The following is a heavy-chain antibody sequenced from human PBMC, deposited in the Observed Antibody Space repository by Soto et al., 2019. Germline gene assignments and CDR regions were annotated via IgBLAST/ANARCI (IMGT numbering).Heavy chain of an antibody. V-gene: IGHV3-21*05. CDR2: ISSSTSHT. CDR1: GFAFRTFG. D-gene: IGHD6-19*01. CDR3: AKERSSGWSFDY. J-gene: IGHJ4*02. Sequence: GGSLRLSCAASGFAFRTFGMNWVRQALGKRPEWVSYISSSTSHTNYADYVKGRFTISRDNAKNSLFLQMNSLRAEDTAVFYCAKERSSGWSFDYWGQGTLVTVSS.